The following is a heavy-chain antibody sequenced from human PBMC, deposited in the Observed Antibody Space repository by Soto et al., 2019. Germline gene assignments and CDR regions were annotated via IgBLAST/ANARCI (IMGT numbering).Heavy chain of an antibody. CDR1: GGSIGSGLYY. D-gene: IGHD3-10*01. CDR3: ATSVRAGRWFDS. J-gene: IGHJ5*01. Sequence: PSETLSLTCTVSGGSIGSGLYYWSWICQHPGKGLEWIGYISDSGTTYYSPSLQSRLSMSVDTSNNNFSLKLASVTAADTAVYYCATSVRAGRWFDSWGPGNLVTVYS. CDR2: ISDSGTT. V-gene: IGHV4-31*03.